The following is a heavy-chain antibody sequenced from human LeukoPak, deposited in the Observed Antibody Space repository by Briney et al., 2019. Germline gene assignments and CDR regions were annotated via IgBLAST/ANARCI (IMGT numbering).Heavy chain of an antibody. CDR1: GFSFSIHW. Sequence: GGSLRLSCAASGFSFSIHWMHWVRQAPGKGLVWVSRINPEGGSTNYADSVKGRFTISRDNVKKTLYLQMNSLRAEDTAAYYCARDKTDYWGQGILVTVST. CDR2: INPEGGST. V-gene: IGHV3-74*01. J-gene: IGHJ4*02. CDR3: ARDKTDY.